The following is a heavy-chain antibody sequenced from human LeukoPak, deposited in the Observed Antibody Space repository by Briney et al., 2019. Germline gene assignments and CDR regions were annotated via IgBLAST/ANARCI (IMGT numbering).Heavy chain of an antibody. CDR2: ISWNSGSI. CDR3: ANSVKIAAAGFDY. J-gene: IGHJ4*02. CDR1: GFTFDDYA. D-gene: IGHD6-13*01. Sequence: GRSLRLSCAASGFTFDDYAMHWVRQAPGKGLEWVSGISWNSGSIGYADSVKGRFTISRDNAKNSLYLQMNSLRAEDTALYYCANSVKIAAAGFDYWGQGTLVTVSS. V-gene: IGHV3-9*01.